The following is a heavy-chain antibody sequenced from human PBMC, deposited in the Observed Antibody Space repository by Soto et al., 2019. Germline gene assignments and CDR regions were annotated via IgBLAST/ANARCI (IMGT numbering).Heavy chain of an antibody. D-gene: IGHD6-13*01. V-gene: IGHV1-18*01. CDR1: GYTFTSFG. CDR3: ARVPFSSSWYGVDY. CDR2: INVYNGNT. J-gene: IGHJ4*02. Sequence: QVQLVQSGTEVKKPGASVKVSCKASGYTFTSFGISWVRQAPGQGLEWMGWINVYNGNTYYVQKLQGRVTMTTDTSTSTTYMELRSLRSDDTALYYCARVPFSSSWYGVDYWGQGTLITVPS.